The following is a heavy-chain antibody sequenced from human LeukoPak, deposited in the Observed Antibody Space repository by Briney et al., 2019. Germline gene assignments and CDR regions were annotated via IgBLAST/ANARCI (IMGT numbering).Heavy chain of an antibody. Sequence: GRSLRLSCAASGFTFSSYDMHWVRQAPGKGLEWVAVISYDGSNKYYADSVKGRFTISRDNSKNTLYLQMNSLRAEDTAVYYCATGSGSYYDSWGQGTRVTVSS. CDR3: ATGSGSYYDS. D-gene: IGHD6-19*01. CDR2: ISYDGSNK. V-gene: IGHV3-30*03. CDR1: GFTFSSYD. J-gene: IGHJ4*02.